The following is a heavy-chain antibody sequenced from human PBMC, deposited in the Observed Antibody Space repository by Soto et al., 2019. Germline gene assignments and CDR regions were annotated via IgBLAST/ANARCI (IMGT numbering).Heavy chain of an antibody. J-gene: IGHJ4*02. CDR3: ATRSQAFDY. V-gene: IGHV1-3*04. Sequence: ASVKVSCKASGYTFTSYAMHWVRQAPGQRLEWMGWINTDKGKTTYAQKFQGRVAMTTDTSTSTAYMELRSLRSDDTAVYYCATRSQAFDYWGQGTLVTVSS. CDR2: INTDKGKT. CDR1: GYTFTSYA.